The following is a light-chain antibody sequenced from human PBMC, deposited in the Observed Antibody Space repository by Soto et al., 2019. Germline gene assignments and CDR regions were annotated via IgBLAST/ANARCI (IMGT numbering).Light chain of an antibody. J-gene: IGLJ3*02. CDR3: CSYAGSYSWV. CDR2: DIA. CDR1: SSDVGNYDY. Sequence: QSVLTQPRSGSGSPGQSVTISCTGTSSDVGNYDYVSWYQQHPGMAPQLIIYDIAKRPSGVPDRFSGSKFGNTASLTISGLQAEDEADYYCCSYAGSYSWVFGGGTKVTVL. V-gene: IGLV2-11*01.